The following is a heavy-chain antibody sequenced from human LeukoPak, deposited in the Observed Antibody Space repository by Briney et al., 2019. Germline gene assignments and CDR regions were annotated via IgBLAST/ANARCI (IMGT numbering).Heavy chain of an antibody. D-gene: IGHD3-22*01. CDR1: GGSISSGGYS. V-gene: IGHV4-31*11. CDR3: ARENHYYDSSVIDY. J-gene: IGHJ4*02. Sequence: SETLSLTCAVSGGSISSGGYSWSWIRQHPGKGLEWIGYIYYSGSTYYNPSLKSRVTISVDTSKNQFSLKLGSVTAAGTAVYYCARENHYYDSSVIDYWGQGTLVTVSS. CDR2: IYYSGST.